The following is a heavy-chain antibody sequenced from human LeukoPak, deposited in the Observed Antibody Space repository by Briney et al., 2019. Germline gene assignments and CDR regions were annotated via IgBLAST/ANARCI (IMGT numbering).Heavy chain of an antibody. CDR3: ATHPPKVCTGGSCTDY. CDR1: GGSFSGYY. CDR2: INHSGST. V-gene: IGHV4-34*01. Sequence: SETLSLTCAVYGGSFSGYYWSWIRQPPGKGLEWIGEINHSGSTNYNPSLKSRVTISVDMSKNQFSLKLSSVTAADTAVYYCATHPPKVCTGGSCTDYWGQGTLVTVSS. J-gene: IGHJ4*02. D-gene: IGHD2-15*01.